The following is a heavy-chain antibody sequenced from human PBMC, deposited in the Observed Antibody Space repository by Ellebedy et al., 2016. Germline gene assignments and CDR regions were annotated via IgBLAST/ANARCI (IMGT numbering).Heavy chain of an antibody. CDR1: GFTFSSYA. CDR3: AREEVTGTSYYYYYGMDV. CDR2: ISYDGSNK. J-gene: IGHJ6*02. V-gene: IGHV3-30*04. D-gene: IGHD1-14*01. Sequence: GESLKISCAASGFTFSSYAMHWVRQAPGKGLEWVAVISYDGSNKYYADSVKGRFTISRDNSKSTLYLQMNSLRAEDTAVYYCAREEVTGTSYYYYYGMDVWGQGTTVTVSS.